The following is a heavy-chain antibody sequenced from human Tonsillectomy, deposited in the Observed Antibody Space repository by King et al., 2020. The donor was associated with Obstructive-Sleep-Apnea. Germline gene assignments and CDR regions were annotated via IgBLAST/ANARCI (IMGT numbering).Heavy chain of an antibody. V-gene: IGHV3-21*01. D-gene: IGHD2-2*01. Sequence: EVQLVESGGGLVKPGGSLRLSCAASGFAFSSYSMNWVRQAPGKGLEWVSSISSSSSYIYYADSVKGRFTISRDNAKNSLYLQMNSLRAEDTAVYYCARDRCSSTSCYQAPQAHHYYYGMDVWGQGTTVTVSS. CDR3: ARDRCSSTSCYQAPQAHHYYYGMDV. CDR2: ISSSSSYI. CDR1: GFAFSSYS. J-gene: IGHJ6*02.